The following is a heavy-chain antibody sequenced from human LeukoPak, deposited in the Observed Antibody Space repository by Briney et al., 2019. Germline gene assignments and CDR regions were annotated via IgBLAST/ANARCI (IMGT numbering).Heavy chain of an antibody. CDR3: AKDLMTGFSSGWYFAY. CDR2: TGGSDDNT. CDR1: GFTFNGYA. Sequence: GGSLRLSCEGSGFTFNGYAFSWVRQAPGKGLEWVAVTGGSDDNTHYADSVKGRFTISRDNSEKRLFLQMNSLRPDDSALYYCAKDLMTGFSSGWYFAYWGQGTLVTVSS. D-gene: IGHD6-25*01. J-gene: IGHJ4*02. V-gene: IGHV3-23*01.